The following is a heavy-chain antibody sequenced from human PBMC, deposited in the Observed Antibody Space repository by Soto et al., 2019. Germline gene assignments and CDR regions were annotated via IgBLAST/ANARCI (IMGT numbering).Heavy chain of an antibody. Sequence: QLQLQESGPGLVKPSETLSLTCTVSGGSISSSSYYWGWIRQPPGKGLEWIGSIYYSGSTYYNPSLKSRVTISVDTSKNQFSLKLSSVTAADTAVYYCARLNGYSYGYLPDYYYYGMDVWGQGTTVTVSS. CDR3: ARLNGYSYGYLPDYYYYGMDV. V-gene: IGHV4-39*01. J-gene: IGHJ6*02. D-gene: IGHD5-18*01. CDR2: IYYSGST. CDR1: GGSISSSSYY.